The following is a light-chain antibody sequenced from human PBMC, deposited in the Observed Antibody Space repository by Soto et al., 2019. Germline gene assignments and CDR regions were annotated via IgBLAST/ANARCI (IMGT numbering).Light chain of an antibody. V-gene: IGKV3-20*01. CDR3: QVYGPSPPIT. CDR2: GVS. Sequence: EIVLTQSPGTLPLSPGERAALSCRASQIVYGMQLAWYQHKPGQAPRLLMYGVSSRATGIPDRFTGSGSGADFTLTISRLEPEDFAVYYCQVYGPSPPITFGQGTRLEIK. J-gene: IGKJ5*01. CDR1: QIVYGMQ.